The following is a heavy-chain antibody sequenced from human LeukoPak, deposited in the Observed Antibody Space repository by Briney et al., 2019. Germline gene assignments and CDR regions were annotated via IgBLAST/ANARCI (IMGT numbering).Heavy chain of an antibody. CDR1: GFTFTTNA. CDR3: AKVHGDYVWYFDL. J-gene: IGHJ2*01. CDR2: ISGSGSGFST. Sequence: GGSLRLSCAASGFTFTTNAMSWVRQAPGKGLEWVSAISGSGSGFSTYYGDSVKGRFTASRDKSKHTLYLQMNSLRAEDTAIYYCAKVHGDYVWYFDLWGRGTRVTVSS. V-gene: IGHV3-23*01. D-gene: IGHD4-17*01.